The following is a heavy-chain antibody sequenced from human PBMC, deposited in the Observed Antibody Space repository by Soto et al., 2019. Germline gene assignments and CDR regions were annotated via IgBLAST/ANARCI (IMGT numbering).Heavy chain of an antibody. Sequence: GGSLRLSCAASGFTFSSYWMSWVRQAPGKGLEWVANIKQDGSEKYYVDSVKGRFTISRDNAKNSLYLQMNSLRAEDTAVYYCARDRFWGYCTNGVCAKPHWFDPWGQGTLVTVSS. CDR3: ARDRFWGYCTNGVCAKPHWFDP. J-gene: IGHJ5*02. CDR2: IKQDGSEK. V-gene: IGHV3-7*01. D-gene: IGHD2-8*01. CDR1: GFTFSSYW.